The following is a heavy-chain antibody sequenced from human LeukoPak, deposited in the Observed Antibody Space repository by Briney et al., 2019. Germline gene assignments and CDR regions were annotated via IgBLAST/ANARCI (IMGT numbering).Heavy chain of an antibody. CDR1: GGSFSGYY. V-gene: IGHV4-30-4*08. CDR2: IYYSGST. CDR3: ARAPNYYDSSGYYYGYFDY. Sequence: SETLSLTCAVYGGSFSGYYWSWIRQPPGKGLEWIGYIYYSGSTYYNPSLKSRVTISVDTSKNQLSLKLSSVTAADTAVYYCARAPNYYDSSGYYYGYFDYWGQGTLVTVSS. J-gene: IGHJ4*02. D-gene: IGHD3-22*01.